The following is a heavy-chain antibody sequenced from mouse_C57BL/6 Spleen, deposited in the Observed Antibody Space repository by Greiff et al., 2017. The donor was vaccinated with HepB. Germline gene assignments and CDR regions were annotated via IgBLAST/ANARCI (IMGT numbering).Heavy chain of an antibody. Sequence: VKLMESGPGLVQPSQSLSITCTVSGFSLTSYGVHWVRQSPGKGLEWLGVIWSGGSTDYNAAFISRPSISKDNSKSQVFFKMNSLQADDTAIYYCARFYGSSYLYYYAMDYWGQGTSVTVSS. D-gene: IGHD1-1*01. CDR2: IWSGGST. CDR1: GFSLTSYG. V-gene: IGHV2-2*01. J-gene: IGHJ4*01. CDR3: ARFYGSSYLYYYAMDY.